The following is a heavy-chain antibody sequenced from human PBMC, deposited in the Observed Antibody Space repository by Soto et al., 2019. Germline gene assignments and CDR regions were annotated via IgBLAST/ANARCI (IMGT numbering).Heavy chain of an antibody. CDR2: VSYTGTT. D-gene: IGHD1-1*01. J-gene: IGHJ4*02. CDR1: GGSINNNNYY. Sequence: PSETLSLTCTVSGGSINNNNYYWGWVRQPTRKGLEWIGSVSYTGTTYYSPSLKSRVITSIDTSRNQFSLKLASVTAADTAVYYCASQKLEVPAYFDYWGQGTLVTVS. CDR3: ASQKLEVPAYFDY. V-gene: IGHV4-39*01.